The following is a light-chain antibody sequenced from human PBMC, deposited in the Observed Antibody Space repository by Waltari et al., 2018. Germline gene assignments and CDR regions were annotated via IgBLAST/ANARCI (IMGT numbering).Light chain of an antibody. CDR3: CSFAGNSYV. CDR1: STDLGTYNV. J-gene: IGLJ1*01. Sequence: QSALTQPASMSGSPGQSITISCTGTSTDLGTYNVVSWYQHHPGKAPKLIIYEVRKRPSVIFDRFSGSMSGSTASLTISRLQAEDEAEYYCCSFAGNSYVFGTGTKVTVL. CDR2: EVR. V-gene: IGLV2-23*02.